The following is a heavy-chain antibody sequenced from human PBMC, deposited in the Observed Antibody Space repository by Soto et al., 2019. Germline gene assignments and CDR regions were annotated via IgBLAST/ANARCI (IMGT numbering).Heavy chain of an antibody. CDR1: GYSISSGYY. CDR3: ARVKATLYRHYYFDY. D-gene: IGHD5-12*01. CDR2: IYHSGST. J-gene: IGHJ4*02. V-gene: IGHV4-38-2*01. Sequence: SETLSLTCAVSGYSISSGYYWGWIRQPPGKGLEWIGSIYHSGSTYYNPSLKSRVTISVDTSKNQFSLKLSSVTAADTAVYYCARVKATLYRHYYFDYWGQGTPVTVSS.